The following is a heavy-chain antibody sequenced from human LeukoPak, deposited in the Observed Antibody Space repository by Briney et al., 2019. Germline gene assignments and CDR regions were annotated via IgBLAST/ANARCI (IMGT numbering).Heavy chain of an antibody. V-gene: IGHV4-39*02. CDR3: AREYSRSVVAGSRPDL. CDR2: MYYRGTT. Sequence: SETLSLTCSVSGGSISSSSYYWGWLRQSPGKGLEWIGSMYYRGTTYELSSLKSRLTLSIDTSYNQFSLKLTSVTAADTAVYYCAREYSRSVVAGSRPDLWGQGLLVTVSS. CDR1: GGSISSSSYY. D-gene: IGHD6-19*01. J-gene: IGHJ4*02.